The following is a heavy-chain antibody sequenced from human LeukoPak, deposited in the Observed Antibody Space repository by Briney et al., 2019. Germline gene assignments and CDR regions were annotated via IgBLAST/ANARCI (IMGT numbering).Heavy chain of an antibody. CDR1: GFTFSSYW. V-gene: IGHV3-74*01. D-gene: IGHD3-22*01. CDR2: INRDGSNI. CDR3: ARDFFYDSSDRYDY. Sequence: GGSLRLSCAASGFTFSSYWMHWFRQAPGKRLLWVSRINRDGSNIDYADSVKGRVTISRDNAKNTLYLQMDSLRAEDTAVYYCARDFFYDSSDRYDYWGQGTLVTVSS. J-gene: IGHJ4*02.